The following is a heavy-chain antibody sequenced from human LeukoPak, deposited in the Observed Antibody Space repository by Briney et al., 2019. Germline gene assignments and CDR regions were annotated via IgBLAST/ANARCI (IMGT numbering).Heavy chain of an antibody. CDR1: GFTFDDYA. Sequence: GRSLRLSCAAPGFTFDDYAMHWVRQAPGKGLEWVSGISWNSGSIGYADSVKGRFTISRDNAKNSLYLQMNSLRAEDTALYYCAKAWTTVTTGAFDIWGQGTMVTVSS. J-gene: IGHJ3*02. CDR3: AKAWTTVTTGAFDI. V-gene: IGHV3-9*01. CDR2: ISWNSGSI. D-gene: IGHD4-17*01.